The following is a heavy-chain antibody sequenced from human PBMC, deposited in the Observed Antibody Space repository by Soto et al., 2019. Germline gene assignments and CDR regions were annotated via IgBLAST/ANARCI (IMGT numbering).Heavy chain of an antibody. CDR1: GFTFDDYA. V-gene: IGHV3-9*01. CDR3: AATPVIGY. Sequence: EVQLVESGGGLVQPGRSLRLSCAASGFTFDDYAMHWVRQVPGKGLEWVSGISWNSANISYADSVKGRFTISRDNAKDSLYLQMNGLRHEDTALYYCAATPVIGYWGQGTLVTVSS. J-gene: IGHJ4*02. CDR2: ISWNSANI.